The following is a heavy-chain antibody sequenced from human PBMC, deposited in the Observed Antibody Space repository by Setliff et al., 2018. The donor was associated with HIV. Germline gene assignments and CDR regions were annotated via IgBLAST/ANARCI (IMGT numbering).Heavy chain of an antibody. V-gene: IGHV4-61*02. J-gene: IGHJ6*03. CDR3: ARYRRFADYIDV. CDR1: GDSINSGTYY. CDR2: LHLSGDT. D-gene: IGHD1-26*01. Sequence: PSETLSLTCTVSGDSINSGTYYWSWIRQPAGKGLEWIGRLHLSGDTNYNPSLKSRVTTSLDTSMNQFSLKLTSVTAADTALYYCARYRRFADYIDVWGKGTTVTVSS.